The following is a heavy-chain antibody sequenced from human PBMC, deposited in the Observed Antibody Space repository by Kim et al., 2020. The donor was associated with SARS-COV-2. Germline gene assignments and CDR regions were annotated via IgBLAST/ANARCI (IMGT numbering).Heavy chain of an antibody. Sequence: GESLKISCKGSGYSFTSYWIGWVRQMPGKGLEWMGIIYPGDSGTRYNPSFQGQVTISADKSITTAYLQWSSLKASDTAMYYCARHSVSVARGGQQVFWGQGTLVTVSS. CDR2: IYPGDSGT. CDR1: GYSFTSYW. CDR3: ARHSVSVARGGQQVF. J-gene: IGHJ4*02. D-gene: IGHD2-21*01. V-gene: IGHV5-51*01.